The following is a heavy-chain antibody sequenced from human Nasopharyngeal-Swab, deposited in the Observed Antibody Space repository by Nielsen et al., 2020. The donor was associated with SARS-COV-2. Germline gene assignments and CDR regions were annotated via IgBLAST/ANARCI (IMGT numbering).Heavy chain of an antibody. J-gene: IGHJ4*02. CDR2: ISYDGSIK. CDR1: GFTFSSYG. CDR3: ARGGSSGESSFDY. Sequence: GESLKISCAASGFTFSSYGMHWVRQAPGKGLEWVAVISYDGSIKKSADSVEGRFTISRDNSKNTLYLQMNSLRVDDTAVYYCARGGSSGESSFDYWGQGTLVTVSA. V-gene: IGHV3-30*03. D-gene: IGHD5-12*01.